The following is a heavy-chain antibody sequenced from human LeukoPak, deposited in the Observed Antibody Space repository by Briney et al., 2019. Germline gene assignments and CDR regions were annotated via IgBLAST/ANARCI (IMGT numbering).Heavy chain of an antibody. V-gene: IGHV3-30*02. CDR2: IRYDGSNK. CDR1: GFTFSTYG. CDR3: AKDSYPLNYFDY. Sequence: GGSLRLSCAASGFTFSTYGMHWVRQAPGKGLEWVAFIRYDGSNKYYAESVKGRFTISRDNSKNTLYLQMNSLRAEDTAVYYCAKDSYPLNYFDYWGQGTLVTVSS. J-gene: IGHJ4*02.